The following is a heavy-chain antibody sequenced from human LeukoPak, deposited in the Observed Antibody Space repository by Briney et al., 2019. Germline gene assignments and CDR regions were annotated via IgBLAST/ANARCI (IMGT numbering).Heavy chain of an antibody. CDR1: GGSISSYY. CDR3: ARVDYDYVWGSTTIGI. CDR2: IYTSGST. V-gene: IGHV4-4*07. Sequence: SETLSLTCTVSGGSISSYYWSWIRQPAGKGLEWIGRIYTSGSTNYNPSPKSRVTMSVDTSKNQFSLKLSSVTAADTAVYYCARVDYDYVWGSTTIGIWGQGTLVTVSS. J-gene: IGHJ4*02. D-gene: IGHD3-16*01.